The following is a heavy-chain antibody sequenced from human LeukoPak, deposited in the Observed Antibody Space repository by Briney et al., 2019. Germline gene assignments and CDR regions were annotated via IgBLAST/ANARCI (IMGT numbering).Heavy chain of an antibody. D-gene: IGHD2-21*01. J-gene: IGHJ4*02. CDR3: AKKAAPVSAIRAGFDY. CDR2: ISYDGITN. Sequence: QPGRSLRLSCSASGFTFTNYGMHWVRQAPGKGLEWVPVISYDGITNYYADSVKGRFTVSRDNSENTLYLQMSSLRPDDTAVYYCAKKAAPVSAIRAGFDYWGQGTLVTVSS. CDR1: GFTFTNYG. V-gene: IGHV3-30*18.